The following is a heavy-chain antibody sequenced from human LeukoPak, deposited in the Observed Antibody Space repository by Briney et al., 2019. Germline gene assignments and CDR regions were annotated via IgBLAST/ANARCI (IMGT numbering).Heavy chain of an antibody. CDR2: IYTSGST. V-gene: IGHV4-61*09. CDR3: ARARGGGSGTYYYSYTDV. D-gene: IGHD1/OR15-1a*01. CDR1: GASISSGSWF. Sequence: SETLSLTCTVSGASISSGSWFWSCIRQPAGKGLEWIGHIYTSGSTSYNPSLKSRVTISVDTSKNQFSLRLSSVIAADTALYYCARARGGGSGTYYYSYTDVWGKGTTVTVSS. J-gene: IGHJ6*03.